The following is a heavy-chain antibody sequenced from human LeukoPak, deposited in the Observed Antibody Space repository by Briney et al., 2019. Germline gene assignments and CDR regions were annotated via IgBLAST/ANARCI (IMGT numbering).Heavy chain of an antibody. V-gene: IGHV3-9*01. Sequence: PGGSLRLSCAASGFTFDDYARHWVRQAPGKGLEWVSGISWNSGSIGYADSVKGRFTISRDNAKNSLYLQMNSLRAEDTALYYCAKSGDYERPVFDYWGQGTLVTVSS. J-gene: IGHJ4*02. D-gene: IGHD4-17*01. CDR2: ISWNSGSI. CDR3: AKSGDYERPVFDY. CDR1: GFTFDDYA.